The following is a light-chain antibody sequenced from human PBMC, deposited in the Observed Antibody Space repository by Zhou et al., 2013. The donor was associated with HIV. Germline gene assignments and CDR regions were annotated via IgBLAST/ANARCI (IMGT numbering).Light chain of an antibody. CDR1: QNVRSN. Sequence: ETVMTQSPATLSVSPGETATLSCRASQNVRSNVAWYQQKPGQAPRLLMYGAATRATGVPARFSGRGSGTQFTLTISSLQPEDFATYYCQQSSSTPRTFGQGTKLEIK. CDR3: QQSSSTPRT. J-gene: IGKJ2*01. V-gene: IGKV3-15*01. CDR2: GAA.